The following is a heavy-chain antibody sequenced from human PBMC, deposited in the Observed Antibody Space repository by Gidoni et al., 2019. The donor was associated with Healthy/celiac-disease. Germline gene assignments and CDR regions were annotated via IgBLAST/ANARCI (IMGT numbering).Heavy chain of an antibody. J-gene: IGHJ4*02. CDR2: IYTSGST. Sequence: QVQLQELGPGLVKPSQTLSLTCTVSGGPISSGSYYWRWIRQPAGKGLEWIGRIYTSGSTNSNPSLKSRVTISVDTSKNQFSLKLSSVTAADTAVYYCARGHGWNDDWGQGTLVTVSS. V-gene: IGHV4-61*02. CDR1: GGPISSGSYY. D-gene: IGHD1-1*01. CDR3: ARGHGWNDD.